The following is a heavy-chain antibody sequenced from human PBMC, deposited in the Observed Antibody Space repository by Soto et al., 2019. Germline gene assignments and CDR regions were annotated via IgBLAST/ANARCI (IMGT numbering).Heavy chain of an antibody. V-gene: IGHV1-18*01. D-gene: IGHD3-22*01. Sequence: GASVKVSCKASGYTFNSSGISWVRQAPGQGLEWLGWVNTHNGNTNYAQNLQGRVIMTADTSTSTAYMELRSLRSDDTAVYYCARDLLPYYYDSSGYSAYWGQGTLVTVSS. J-gene: IGHJ4*02. CDR3: ARDLLPYYYDSSGYSAY. CDR1: GYTFNSSG. CDR2: VNTHNGNT.